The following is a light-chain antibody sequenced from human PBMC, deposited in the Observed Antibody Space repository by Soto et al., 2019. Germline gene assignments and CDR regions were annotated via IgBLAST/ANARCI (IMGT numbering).Light chain of an antibody. CDR1: QSVTSNY. J-gene: IGKJ1*01. Sequence: EIVLTQSPGTLSLSPGERATLSCRASQSVTSNYLAWYQQKPGQAPRLLIYAASRRAPGIPDRFSASGSGTDFTLTIIRLEPEDFAVYFCQQYGTSPPWTFGQGAKVDIK. CDR3: QQYGTSPPWT. CDR2: AAS. V-gene: IGKV3-20*01.